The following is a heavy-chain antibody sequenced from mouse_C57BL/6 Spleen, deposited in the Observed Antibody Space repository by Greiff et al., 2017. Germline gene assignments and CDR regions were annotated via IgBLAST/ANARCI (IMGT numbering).Heavy chain of an antibody. D-gene: IGHD1-1*01. Sequence: VQLVESGPELVKPGASVKISCKASGYSFTSYYIHWVKQRPGQGLEWIGWIYPGSGNTKYNEKFKGKATLTADTSSSTAYMQLSSLTSEDSAVYDCARGATVVFDYWGQGTTLTVSS. CDR3: ARGATVVFDY. V-gene: IGHV1-66*01. CDR1: GYSFTSYY. CDR2: IYPGSGNT. J-gene: IGHJ2*01.